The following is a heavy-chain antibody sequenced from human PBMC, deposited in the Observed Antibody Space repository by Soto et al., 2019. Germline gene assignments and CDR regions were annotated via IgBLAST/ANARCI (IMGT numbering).Heavy chain of an antibody. CDR1: GGSFSGYY. CDR2: INHSGST. CDR3: ARDRRDIVLMVYARTDAFDI. V-gene: IGHV4-34*01. J-gene: IGHJ3*02. D-gene: IGHD2-8*01. Sequence: SETLSLTCAVYGGSFSGYYWTWIRQPPGTGLEWIGEINHSGSTNYNPSLKSRVTISVDTSKTQFSLKLSSVTAADTAVYYCARDRRDIVLMVYARTDAFDIWGQGTMVTVSS.